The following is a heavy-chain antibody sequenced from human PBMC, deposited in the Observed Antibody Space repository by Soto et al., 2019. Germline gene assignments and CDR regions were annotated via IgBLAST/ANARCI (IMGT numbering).Heavy chain of an antibody. CDR2: IYYSGST. CDR3: AREWTNWNYPSSRLYYYGMDV. J-gene: IGHJ6*02. CDR1: GGSISSGGYY. Sequence: SETLSLTCTVSGGSISSGGYYWSWIRQHPGKGLEWIGYIYYSGSTYYNPSLKSRVTISVDTSKNQFSLKLSSVTAADTAVYYCAREWTNWNYPSSRLYYYGMDVWGQGTKVTVSS. V-gene: IGHV4-31*03. D-gene: IGHD1-7*01.